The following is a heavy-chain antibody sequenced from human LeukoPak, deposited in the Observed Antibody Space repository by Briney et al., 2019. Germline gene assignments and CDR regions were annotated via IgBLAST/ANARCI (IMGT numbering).Heavy chain of an antibody. J-gene: IGHJ5*02. Sequence: GESLKISCKGSGYSFTSYWIGWVRQMPGKGLEWMGIIYPGDSDTRYSPSFQGQVTISADKSISTAYLQWSSLRASDTAIYYCARSLYNWNYRWFDPWGQGTLVTVSS. CDR3: ARSLYNWNYRWFDP. D-gene: IGHD1-7*01. CDR1: GYSFTSYW. V-gene: IGHV5-51*01. CDR2: IYPGDSDT.